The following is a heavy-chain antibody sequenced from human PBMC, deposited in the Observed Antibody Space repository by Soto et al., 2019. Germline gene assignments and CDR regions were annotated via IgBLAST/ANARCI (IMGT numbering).Heavy chain of an antibody. CDR3: AKGSYSGIYSDFDY. V-gene: IGHV3-30*18. D-gene: IGHD1-26*01. CDR2: ISYDGGSK. J-gene: IGHJ4*02. CDR1: GFIFSRYG. Sequence: GGSLRLSCTASGFIFSRYGMYWVRQAPGKGLEWVAAISYDGGSKYYADSVKGRFTISRDTSKNTLYLQMDSLRAEDTAMYYCAKGSYSGIYSDFDYWGQGTLVTVSS.